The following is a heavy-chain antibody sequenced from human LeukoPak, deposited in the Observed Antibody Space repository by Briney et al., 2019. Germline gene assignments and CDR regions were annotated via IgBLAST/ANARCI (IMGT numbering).Heavy chain of an antibody. D-gene: IGHD3-22*01. CDR3: ATRGDYSDTSGNSYDALDI. CDR2: IYYTGST. J-gene: IGHJ3*02. CDR1: GGSISSYY. Sequence: SETLSLTCTVSGGSISSYYWSWIRQPAGKGLEWIGYIYYTGSTNYNSSLKSRVTISVDTSKNQFSLNLSSVTAADTAVYYCATRGDYSDTSGNSYDALDIWGQGTMVTVSS. V-gene: IGHV4-59*12.